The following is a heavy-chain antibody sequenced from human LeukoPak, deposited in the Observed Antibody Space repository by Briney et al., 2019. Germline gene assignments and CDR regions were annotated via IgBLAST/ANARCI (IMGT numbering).Heavy chain of an antibody. J-gene: IGHJ4*02. V-gene: IGHV1-2*02. Sequence: GASVKVSCKASGYTFTGYYMQWVRQAPGQGLEWMGWINPSSGGTNYAQKFQGRVTMTRDTSISTAYMELSRLRSDDTAFYYCARDATARDYSNIDYWGQGTLVTVSS. CDR3: ARDATARDYSNIDY. CDR2: INPSSGGT. CDR1: GYTFTGYY. D-gene: IGHD4-11*01.